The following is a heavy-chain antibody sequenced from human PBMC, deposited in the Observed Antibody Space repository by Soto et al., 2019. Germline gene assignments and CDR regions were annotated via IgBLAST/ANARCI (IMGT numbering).Heavy chain of an antibody. D-gene: IGHD7-27*01. V-gene: IGHV1-46*01. CDR1: GYTFTSYC. J-gene: IGHJ4*02. Sequence: ASVKVSCKASGYTFTSYCMHWVRQAPGQGPEWMGIINPSGGSTSYAQKFQGRVTMTRDTSTSTVYMELSSLRSEDTAVYYCARWSRNWGPFDYWGQGTLVTVSS. CDR2: INPSGGST. CDR3: ARWSRNWGPFDY.